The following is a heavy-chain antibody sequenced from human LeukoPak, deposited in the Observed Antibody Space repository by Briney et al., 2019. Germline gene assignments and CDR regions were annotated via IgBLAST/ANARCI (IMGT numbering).Heavy chain of an antibody. V-gene: IGHV3-49*04. Sequence: GGSLRLSCTVSGFNFDDYVMSWVRQAPGKGLEWVGFIRKKGYGGTTEYAASVEGRFTISRDDSKGIAYPQMNSLKTEDTAVYYCARAEYDFWSGYYPLGGFDMWGQGTVLTVSS. J-gene: IGHJ3*02. D-gene: IGHD3-3*01. CDR2: IRKKGYGGTT. CDR1: GFNFDDYV. CDR3: ARAEYDFWSGYYPLGGFDM.